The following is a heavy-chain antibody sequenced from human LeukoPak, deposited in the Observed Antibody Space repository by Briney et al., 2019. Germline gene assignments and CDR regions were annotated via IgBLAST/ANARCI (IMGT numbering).Heavy chain of an antibody. Sequence: SETLSLTCTVSGGSISSYYWSWIRQPPGKGLEWIEYIYYSGSTNYNPSLKSRVTISVDTSKNQFSLKLSSVTAADTAVYYCARDRAGYCSSRSYSQGGFDFWGQGTMVTVSS. CDR3: ARDRAGYCSSRSYSQGGFDF. J-gene: IGHJ3*01. CDR2: IYYSGST. V-gene: IGHV4-59*01. D-gene: IGHD2-2*01. CDR1: GGSISSYY.